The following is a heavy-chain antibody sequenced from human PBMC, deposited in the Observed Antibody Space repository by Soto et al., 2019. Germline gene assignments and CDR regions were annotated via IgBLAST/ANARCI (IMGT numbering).Heavy chain of an antibody. CDR3: ARIKGGAAGYFDY. CDR2: IYHSGST. D-gene: IGHD6-13*01. CDR1: GGSVSNGAYY. V-gene: IGHV4-31*03. Sequence: LSLTCTVSGGSVSNGAYYWSWIRQHPGKGLEWIGYIYHSGSTYYNPSLKSRVTISVDTSKNQFFLKLSSMTAADTAVYYCARIKGGAAGYFDYWGQGTLVTVSS. J-gene: IGHJ4*02.